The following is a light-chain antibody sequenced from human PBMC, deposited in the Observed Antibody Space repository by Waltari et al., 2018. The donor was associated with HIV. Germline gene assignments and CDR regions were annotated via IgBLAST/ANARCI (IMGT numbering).Light chain of an antibody. J-gene: IGLJ2*01. Sequence: QSALTQPASVSGSPGQSITISCTGTSSDVGGYNYVSWYQQPQGKAPKLMIYDVSNRPSGFSNRFSGSKSGNTASLTISGLQAEDEADYYCSSYTSSSTLVFGGGTKLTVL. CDR1: SSDVGGYNY. CDR3: SSYTSSSTLV. V-gene: IGLV2-14*01. CDR2: DVS.